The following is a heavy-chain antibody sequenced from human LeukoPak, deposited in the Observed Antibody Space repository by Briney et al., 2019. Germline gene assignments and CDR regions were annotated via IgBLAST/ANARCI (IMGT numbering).Heavy chain of an antibody. CDR3: ARENDILTGYYDY. V-gene: IGHV1-69*06. Sequence: ASVKVSCKASGGTFSSYAISWVRQAPGQGLECMGGIIPIFGTANYAQKFQGRVTITADKSTSTAYMELSSLRSEDAAVYYCARENDILTGYYDYWGQGTLVTVSS. J-gene: IGHJ4*02. CDR2: IIPIFGTA. D-gene: IGHD3-9*01. CDR1: GGTFSSYA.